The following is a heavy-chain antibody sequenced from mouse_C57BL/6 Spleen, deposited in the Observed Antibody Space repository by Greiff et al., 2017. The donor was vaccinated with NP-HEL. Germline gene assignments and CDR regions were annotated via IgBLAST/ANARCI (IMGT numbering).Heavy chain of an antibody. J-gene: IGHJ4*01. CDR3: ARAYGSSYVYAMDY. V-gene: IGHV5-17*01. Sequence: EVQGVESGGGLVKPGGSLKLSCAASGFTFSDYGMHWVRQAPEKGLEWVAYISSGSSTIYYADTVKGRFTISRDNAKNTLFLQMTSLRSEDTAMYYCARAYGSSYVYAMDYWGQGTSVTVSS. D-gene: IGHD1-1*01. CDR2: ISSGSSTI. CDR1: GFTFSDYG.